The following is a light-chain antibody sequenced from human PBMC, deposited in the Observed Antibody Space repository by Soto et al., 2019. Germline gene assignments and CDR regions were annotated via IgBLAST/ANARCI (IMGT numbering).Light chain of an antibody. V-gene: IGKV1-39*01. Sequence: DIQMTQSPSSLSASVGDRVTITCRASQTISKYLNWYQHKPGKGPKLLIYAASTLQTGVPSRFSGSGSGTDFTLTISSLRPEDVATYYCQQSNSIPPWTFGQGTKVDIK. CDR2: AAS. J-gene: IGKJ1*01. CDR1: QTISKY. CDR3: QQSNSIPPWT.